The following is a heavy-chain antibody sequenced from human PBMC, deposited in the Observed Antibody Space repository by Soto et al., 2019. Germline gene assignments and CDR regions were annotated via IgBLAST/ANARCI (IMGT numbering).Heavy chain of an antibody. V-gene: IGHV3-13*01. D-gene: IGHD3-3*01. CDR2: IGTAGDT. J-gene: IGHJ6*02. CDR1: GFTFSSYD. CDR3: ARARAGAYYDFRSGSYYYAMEV. Sequence: GGSLRLSCAASGFTFSSYDMHWVRQATGKGLEWVSAIGTAGDTYYPGSVKGRFTISRENAKNSLYLQMNSLRAGDTAVYYCARARAGAYYDFRSGSYYYAMEVWGQGTKVTVSS.